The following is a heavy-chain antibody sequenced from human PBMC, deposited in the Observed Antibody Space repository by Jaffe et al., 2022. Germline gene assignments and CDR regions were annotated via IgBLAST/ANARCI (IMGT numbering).Heavy chain of an antibody. V-gene: IGHV4-61*02. Sequence: QVQLQESGPGLVKPSQTLSLTCTVSGGSISSGSYYWSWIRQPAGKGLEWIGRIYTSGSTNYNPSLKSRVTISVDTSKNQFSLKLSSVTAADTAVYYCARTTGVYGSGSYYNYAYWGQGTLVTVSS. J-gene: IGHJ4*02. D-gene: IGHD3-10*01. CDR1: GGSISSGSYY. CDR3: ARTTGVYGSGSYYNYAY. CDR2: IYTSGST.